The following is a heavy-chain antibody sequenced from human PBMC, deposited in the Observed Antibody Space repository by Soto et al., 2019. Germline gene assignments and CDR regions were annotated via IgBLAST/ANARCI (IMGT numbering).Heavy chain of an antibody. J-gene: IGHJ6*02. V-gene: IGHV3-30*18. CDR3: AKDLGYTSNWPGNIHYKGMDV. CDR1: GFTFSTYG. Sequence: GESLRLSCVISGFTFSTYGMHWVRQAPGKGPELVAVVSYEGANKYYGDSVKGRFTISRDNSKNTLYLQMNRLSVEDTAVYFCAKDLGYTSNWPGNIHYKGMDVWGQGTTVTVS. D-gene: IGHD4-4*01. CDR2: VSYEGANK.